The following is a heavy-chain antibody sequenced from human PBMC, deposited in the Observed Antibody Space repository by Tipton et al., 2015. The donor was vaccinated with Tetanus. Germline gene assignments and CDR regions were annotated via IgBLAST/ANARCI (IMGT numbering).Heavy chain of an antibody. D-gene: IGHD3-22*01. V-gene: IGHV4-31*03. Sequence: TLSLTCTVSGGSISSGGYYWSWIRQHPGKGLEWIGYIYYSGSTYYNPSLKSRVTISVDTSKNQFSLKLSSVTAADTAVYYCARGDSSGYSYVGGNDSFDSWGQGSMFTVSS. CDR2: IYYSGST. J-gene: IGHJ3*02. CDR1: GGSISSGGYY. CDR3: ARGDSSGYSYVGGNDSFDS.